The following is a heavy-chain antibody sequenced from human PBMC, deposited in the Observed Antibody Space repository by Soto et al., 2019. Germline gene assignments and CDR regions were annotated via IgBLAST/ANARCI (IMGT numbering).Heavy chain of an antibody. Sequence: EVQLLESGGGLVQPGGSLRLSCAASGFTFSSYAMSWVRQPPGKGLEWVSGISGDGGSTYYADSVKGRFTISRDNSKNTLYLQMNSLRAEDTAVYYCAKGITMVRGVDYWGQGTLVTVSS. CDR1: GFTFSSYA. D-gene: IGHD3-10*01. CDR3: AKGITMVRGVDY. J-gene: IGHJ4*02. V-gene: IGHV3-23*01. CDR2: ISGDGGST.